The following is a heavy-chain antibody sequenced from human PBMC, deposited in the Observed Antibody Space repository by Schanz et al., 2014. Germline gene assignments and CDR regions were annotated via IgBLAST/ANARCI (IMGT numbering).Heavy chain of an antibody. J-gene: IGHJ3*02. CDR1: GFTFSSHW. CDR2: INSVGSNT. Sequence: VQLVQSGGGLVQPGGSLRLSCAASGFTFSSHWMHWVRQDPGKGLVWVARINSVGSNTDYADSVTGRFTISRDNAKNTLYLQMNTLRAEDTAVYYCAKSDAFDIWGQGTLVTVSS. CDR3: AKSDAFDI. V-gene: IGHV3-74*01.